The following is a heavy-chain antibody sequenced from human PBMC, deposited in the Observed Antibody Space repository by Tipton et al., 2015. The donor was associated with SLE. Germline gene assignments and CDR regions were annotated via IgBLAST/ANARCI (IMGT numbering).Heavy chain of an antibody. CDR1: GASISTYY. J-gene: IGHJ5*02. CDR3: ARVGYCGGDCP. CDR2: IYTNGST. Sequence: TLSLTCTVSGASISTYYWSWIRQPAGKGLEWIGRIYTNGSTNYNPYLQSRVTMSMDTSKNQLSLKLSSVTAADTAVYYCARVGYCGGDCPWGQGTLVTVS. V-gene: IGHV4-4*07. D-gene: IGHD2-21*01.